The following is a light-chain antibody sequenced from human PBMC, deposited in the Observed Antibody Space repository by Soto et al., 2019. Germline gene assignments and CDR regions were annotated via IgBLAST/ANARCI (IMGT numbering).Light chain of an antibody. V-gene: IGKV3-20*01. J-gene: IGKJ1*01. CDR3: QQYNSYSWT. Sequence: EIVLTQSPGTLSLSPGEGATLSCRASQSVRYNYLAWYQQKPGQAPRLLIYGVSTRATGIPDRFSGSGSGTDFTLTISSLQPDDFATYYCQQYNSYSWTFGQGTKVEIK. CDR1: QSVRYNY. CDR2: GVS.